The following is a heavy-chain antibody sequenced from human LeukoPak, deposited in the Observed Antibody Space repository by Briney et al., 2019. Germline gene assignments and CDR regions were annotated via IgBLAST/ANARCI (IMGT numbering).Heavy chain of an antibody. J-gene: IGHJ4*02. D-gene: IGHD3-22*01. V-gene: IGHV3-30*03. Sequence: GGSLRLSCAASGFTFSSYAMSWVRQAPGKGLEWVAVISYDGSNKYYADSVKGRFTISRDNAKNSLYLQMNSRRAEDTAGYDCARDWRGGGYYYDSSGPPYFDYWGQGTLVTVSS. CDR3: ARDWRGGGYYYDSSGPPYFDY. CDR1: GFTFSSYA. CDR2: ISYDGSNK.